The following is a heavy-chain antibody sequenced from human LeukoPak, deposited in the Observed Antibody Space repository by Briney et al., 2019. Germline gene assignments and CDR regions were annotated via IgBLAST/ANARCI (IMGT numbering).Heavy chain of an antibody. J-gene: IGHJ4*02. CDR3: TRVRSSSWYDY. Sequence: GGSLRLSCATSGFTFSTSWMHWVRHAPGKGLVWVSRISGDGTTTTYADSVKGRFTISRDNAKNTLFLQMNSLGVDDTAVYYCTRVRSSSWYDYWGQGALVTVSS. D-gene: IGHD6-13*01. V-gene: IGHV3-74*01. CDR2: ISGDGTTT. CDR1: GFTFSTSW.